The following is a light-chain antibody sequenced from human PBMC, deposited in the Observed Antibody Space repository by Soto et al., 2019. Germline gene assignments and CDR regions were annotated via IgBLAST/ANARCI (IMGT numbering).Light chain of an antibody. Sequence: DIQMTQSPSSLSASLGDRVTITCRASQDISTSLSWLQQKPGRAPKVVISAASTLQGDVPSRFSGSGSGTDFILTITGLQHEDFATYYCHQSFTILPTFGGGTRLEI. V-gene: IGKV1-39*01. CDR1: QDISTS. CDR3: HQSFTILPT. CDR2: AAS. J-gene: IGKJ4*01.